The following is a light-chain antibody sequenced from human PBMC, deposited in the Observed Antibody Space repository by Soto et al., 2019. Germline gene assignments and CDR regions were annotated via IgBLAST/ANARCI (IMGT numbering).Light chain of an antibody. J-gene: IGKJ5*01. CDR2: GAS. CDR3: QQYDNWPIT. CDR1: QSVSLN. Sequence: EIVMTQSPATLSVSPGESATLSCRASQSVSLNLAWYQQKPGQAPRLLIYGASTRATGIPARFSGSGSGTEFTLTISSLQSEDFAVYYCQQYDNWPITFGLGTRLEIK. V-gene: IGKV3-15*01.